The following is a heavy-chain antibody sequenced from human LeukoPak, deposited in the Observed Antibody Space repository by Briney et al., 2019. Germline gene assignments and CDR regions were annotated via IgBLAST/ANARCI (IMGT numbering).Heavy chain of an antibody. J-gene: IGHJ4*02. CDR3: AKVWVGAGSRDY. D-gene: IGHD1-26*01. CDR2: ISSSSSYI. Sequence: GGSLRLSCAASGFTFSSYSMNWVRQAPGKGLEWVSSISSSSSYIYYADSVKGRFTISRGNAKNSLYLQMNSLRAEDTAVYYCAKVWVGAGSRDYWGQGTLVTVSS. V-gene: IGHV3-21*04. CDR1: GFTFSSYS.